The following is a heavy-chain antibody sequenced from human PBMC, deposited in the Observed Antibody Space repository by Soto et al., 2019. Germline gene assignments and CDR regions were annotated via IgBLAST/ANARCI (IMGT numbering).Heavy chain of an antibody. D-gene: IGHD2-2*01. CDR2: INPNSGGT. V-gene: IGHV1-2*04. Sequence: GASVMVSCKASGYTFTGYYMHWVRQAPGQGLEWMGWINPNSGGTNYAQKFQGWVTMTRDTSISTAYMELSRLRSDDTAVYYCARDQEPAAIRYYYGMDVWGQGTTVTVSS. CDR3: ARDQEPAAIRYYYGMDV. CDR1: GYTFTGYY. J-gene: IGHJ6*02.